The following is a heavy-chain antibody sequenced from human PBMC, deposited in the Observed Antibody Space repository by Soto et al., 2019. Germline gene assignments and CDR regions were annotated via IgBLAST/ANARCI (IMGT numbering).Heavy chain of an antibody. J-gene: IGHJ6*02. D-gene: IGHD3-10*01. V-gene: IGHV3-9*01. Sequence: GGSLRLSCAASGFNFDDYALHWVRQAPGTGLEWVSSISWNSVSIGCADSVKGRFTISRDNGKNSLYLQMNSLRSEDTALYYCAKDMENGYNPYYYYGMDVWGQGTTVTVSS. CDR3: AKDMENGYNPYYYYGMDV. CDR1: GFNFDDYA. CDR2: ISWNSVSI.